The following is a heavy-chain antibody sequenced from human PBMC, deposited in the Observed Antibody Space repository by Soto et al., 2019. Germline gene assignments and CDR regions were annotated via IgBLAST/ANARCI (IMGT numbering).Heavy chain of an antibody. Sequence: EVQLVESGGGLVRPGGSLRLSCVASGFTFSNYEMNWVRQAPGRGLEWVSYISSSDSTTYYADSVKGRFTISRDNAKNSLYLEMNSLRAADTAGYYWARDAYNIVTGYPEAVGGYFEYWCQGALVTVSS. D-gene: IGHD3-9*01. CDR3: ARDAYNIVTGYPEAVGGYFEY. CDR1: GFTFSNYE. CDR2: ISSSDSTT. J-gene: IGHJ4*02. V-gene: IGHV3-48*03.